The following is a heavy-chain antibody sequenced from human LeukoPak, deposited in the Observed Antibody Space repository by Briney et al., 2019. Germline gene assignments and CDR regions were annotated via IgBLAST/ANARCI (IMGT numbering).Heavy chain of an antibody. D-gene: IGHD6-19*01. CDR2: ISSSGDTV. J-gene: IGHJ4*02. Sequence: GGSLRLSCAASRFTLSNYEMNWVRQAPGKGLEWVSYISSSGDTVYYPDSVKGRFTISRDNAKNSLYLQMNSLRAEDTAVYYCARVSRSGWWDDYWGQGTLVTVSS. CDR1: RFTLSNYE. CDR3: ARVSRSGWWDDY. V-gene: IGHV3-48*03.